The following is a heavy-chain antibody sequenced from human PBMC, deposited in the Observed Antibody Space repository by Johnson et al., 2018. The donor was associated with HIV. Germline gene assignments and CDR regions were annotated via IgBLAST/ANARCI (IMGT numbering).Heavy chain of an antibody. CDR3: ARESVIGAFDI. V-gene: IGHV3-30-3*01. D-gene: IGHD2-21*01. J-gene: IGHJ3*02. CDR1: GFTFSSYA. Sequence: QVQLLESGGGVVQPGRSLRLSCAASGFTFSSYAMHWVRQAPGKGLEWVAVISYDGSNKYYADSVKGRFTISRDNSKNTLYLQMNSLRAEDTAVYYCARESVIGAFDIWGQGTMVTVSS. CDR2: ISYDGSNK.